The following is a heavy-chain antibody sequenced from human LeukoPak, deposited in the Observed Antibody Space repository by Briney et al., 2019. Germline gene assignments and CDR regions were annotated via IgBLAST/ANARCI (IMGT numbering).Heavy chain of an antibody. CDR3: TRVSYNPLGVCSSTSCYGGDV. V-gene: IGHV3-49*03. CDR2: FSSEAYGGTK. J-gene: IGHJ6*02. D-gene: IGHD2-2*01. CDR1: GFIFDDYA. Sequence: GGSLRLSCTACGFIFDDYAMSWLRQARGKGVEWVGFFSSEAYGGTKEYAASVKGKFNISSNDSKSIAYLQINSLNTEDTALYYCTRVSYNPLGVCSSTSCYGGDVWGQGTTVTVSS.